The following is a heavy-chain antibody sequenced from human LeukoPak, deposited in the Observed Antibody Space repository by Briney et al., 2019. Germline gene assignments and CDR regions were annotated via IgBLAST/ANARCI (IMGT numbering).Heavy chain of an antibody. CDR1: GGSISSYY. CDR2: IYTSGST. J-gene: IGHJ3*02. CDR3: ARSRPDQWEPRPDAFDI. D-gene: IGHD1-26*01. Sequence: SETLSLTCTVSGGSISSYYWSWIRQPAGKGLEWIGRIYTSGSTNYNPSLKSRVTMSVDTSKNQFSLKLSSVTAADTAVYYCARSRPDQWEPRPDAFDIWGQGTMVTVSS. V-gene: IGHV4-4*07.